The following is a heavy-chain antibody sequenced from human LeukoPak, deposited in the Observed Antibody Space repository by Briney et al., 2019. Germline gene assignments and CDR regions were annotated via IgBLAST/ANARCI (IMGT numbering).Heavy chain of an antibody. CDR3: ARYRNIMGATFRFFDL. D-gene: IGHD1-26*01. CDR2: IYYSGST. V-gene: IGHV4-59*01. Sequence: SETLSLTCTVSGGSISSYYWSWIRQPPGKGLEWIGYIYYSGSTNYNPSLKSRVTISVDTSKNQFSLKLSSVTAADTAVYYCARYRNIMGATFRFFDLWGRGTLVTVPS. CDR1: GGSISSYY. J-gene: IGHJ2*01.